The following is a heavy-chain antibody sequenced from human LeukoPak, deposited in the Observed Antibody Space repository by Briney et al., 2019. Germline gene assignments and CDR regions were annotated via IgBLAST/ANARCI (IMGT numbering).Heavy chain of an antibody. Sequence: SETLSLTCAVSGGSISSGGYSWSWIRQPPGKGLEWIGYIYHSGSTYYNPSLKSRVTISVDRSKNQFSLKLSSVTAADTAVYYCAGSGSYYSSFDYWGQGTLVTVSS. CDR3: AGSGSYYSSFDY. J-gene: IGHJ4*02. V-gene: IGHV4-30-2*01. CDR2: IYHSGST. D-gene: IGHD3-10*01. CDR1: GGSISSGGYS.